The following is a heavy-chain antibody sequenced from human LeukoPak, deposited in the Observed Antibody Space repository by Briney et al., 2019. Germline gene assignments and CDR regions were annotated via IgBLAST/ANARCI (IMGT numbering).Heavy chain of an antibody. CDR1: GGSISRGGYS. Sequence: PSETLSLTCAVSGGSISRGGYSWSWIRQPPGKGLEWIGSIYYSGSTYYNPSLKSRVTISVDTSKNQFSLKLSSVTAADTAVYYCARMYGDYLLRINWFDPWGQGTLVTVSS. V-gene: IGHV4-39*07. CDR3: ARMYGDYLLRINWFDP. J-gene: IGHJ5*02. CDR2: IYYSGST. D-gene: IGHD4-17*01.